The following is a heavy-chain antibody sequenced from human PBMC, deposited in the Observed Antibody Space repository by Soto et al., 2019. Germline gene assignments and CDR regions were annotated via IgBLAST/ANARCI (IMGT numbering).Heavy chain of an antibody. CDR1: GFTFSSYA. Sequence: TGGSLRLSCAASGFTFSSYAMNWVRQAPGKGLEWIAYISGGGSTVYYADSVKGRFTISRDIPKNSLYLQMNSLRAEDTAVYYCARGPGELELPYYFDHWGQGTLVTVSS. V-gene: IGHV3-48*03. CDR3: ARGPGELELPYYFDH. D-gene: IGHD1-7*01. CDR2: ISGGGSTV. J-gene: IGHJ4*02.